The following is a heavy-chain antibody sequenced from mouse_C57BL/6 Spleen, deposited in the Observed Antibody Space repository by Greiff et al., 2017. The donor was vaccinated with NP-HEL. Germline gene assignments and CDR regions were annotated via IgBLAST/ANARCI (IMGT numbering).Heavy chain of an antibody. J-gene: IGHJ3*01. D-gene: IGHD3-3*01. V-gene: IGHV1-15*01. CDR3: TRGGRGAWFAY. CDR1: GYTFTDYE. CDR2: IDPETGGT. Sequence: QVQLKESGAELVRPGASVTLSCKASGYTFTDYEMHWVKQTPVHGLVWIGAIDPETGGTAYNQKFKGKAILTADKSSSTAYMELRSLTSEDSAVYYCTRGGRGAWFAYWGQGTLVTVSA.